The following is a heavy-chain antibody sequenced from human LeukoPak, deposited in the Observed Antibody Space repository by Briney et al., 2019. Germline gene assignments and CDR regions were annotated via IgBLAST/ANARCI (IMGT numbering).Heavy chain of an antibody. CDR3: ARVGGDYVRYYYYYYMDV. V-gene: IGHV3-53*01. CDR2: IYSGGST. CDR1: GFTVSSNY. D-gene: IGHD4-17*01. Sequence: GGSLRLSCAASGFTVSSNYMSWVRQAPGKGLEWVSVIYSGGSTYYADSVKGRFTISRDNSKNTLYLQMNSLRAEDTAVYYCARVGGDYVRYYYYYYMDVWGKGTTVTVSS. J-gene: IGHJ6*03.